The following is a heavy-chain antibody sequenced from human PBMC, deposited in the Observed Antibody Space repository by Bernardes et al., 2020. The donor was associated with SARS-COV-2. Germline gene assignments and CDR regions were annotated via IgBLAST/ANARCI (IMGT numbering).Heavy chain of an antibody. Sequence: GGSLRLSCAAPGFTFSSNAMSWVRQAPGKGLEWVSTISGSGGRTYNADSVKGRFTISRDNSKNTLYLQMNSLRGDDTAVYYCAKMPYDSSGYSYGMDVWGQGTTVTVSS. CDR1: GFTFSSNA. CDR2: ISGSGGRT. CDR3: AKMPYDSSGYSYGMDV. D-gene: IGHD3-22*01. J-gene: IGHJ6*02. V-gene: IGHV3-23*01.